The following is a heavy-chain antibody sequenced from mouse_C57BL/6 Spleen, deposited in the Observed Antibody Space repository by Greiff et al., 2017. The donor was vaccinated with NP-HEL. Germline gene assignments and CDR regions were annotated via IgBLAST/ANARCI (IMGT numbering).Heavy chain of an antibody. CDR3: ASRYDYAWFAY. CDR2: ISYDGSN. D-gene: IGHD2-4*01. J-gene: IGHJ3*01. Sequence: EVKLMESGPGLVKPSQSLSLTCSVTGYSITSGYYWHWIRQFPGNKLEWMGYISYDGSNNYNPSLKNRISIPRDTSKNQFFLKLNSVTTEDTATYYCASRYDYAWFAYWGQGTLVTVSA. V-gene: IGHV3-6*01. CDR1: GYSITSGYY.